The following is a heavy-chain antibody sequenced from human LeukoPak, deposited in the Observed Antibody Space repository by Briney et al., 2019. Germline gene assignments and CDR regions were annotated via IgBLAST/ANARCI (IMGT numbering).Heavy chain of an antibody. D-gene: IGHD4-11*01. CDR1: GFTFSSYT. J-gene: IGHJ5*02. V-gene: IGHV3-21*04. CDR2: ISSSSIYI. Sequence: GGSLRLSCAASGFTFSSYTMNWVRQAPGKGLEWVSSISSSSIYIYYADSVKGRFTISRDNSKNTLYLQMNSLRAEDTAVYYCASRATVTTDRFWFDPWGQGTLVTVSS. CDR3: ASRATVTTDRFWFDP.